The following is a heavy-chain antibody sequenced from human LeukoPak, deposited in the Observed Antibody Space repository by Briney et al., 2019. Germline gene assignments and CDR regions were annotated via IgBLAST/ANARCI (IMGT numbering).Heavy chain of an antibody. CDR1: GSTFSSYS. Sequence: GGSLRLSCAASGSTFSSYSMNWVCQAPGKGLEWVSSISSSSSYIYYADSVKGRFTISRDNAKNSLYLQMDNLRAEDTAVYYCARDYTGGWNDYWGQGTLVTVSS. CDR3: ARDYTGGWNDY. V-gene: IGHV3-21*01. CDR2: ISSSSSYI. D-gene: IGHD7-27*01. J-gene: IGHJ4*02.